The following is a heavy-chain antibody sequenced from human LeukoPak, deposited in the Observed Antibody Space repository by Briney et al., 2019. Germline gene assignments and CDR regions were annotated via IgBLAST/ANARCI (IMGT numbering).Heavy chain of an antibody. CDR3: AKYVWGSYPTFEDY. V-gene: IGHV4-59*01. Sequence: SETLSLTCTVSGGSISSYYWSWIRQPPGKGLEWIGYISYSGSTNYNPSLKSRVTISVDTSKNQFSLKLSSVTAADTAVYYCAKYVWGSYPTFEDYWGQGTLVTVSS. CDR1: GGSISSYY. D-gene: IGHD3-16*02. CDR2: ISYSGST. J-gene: IGHJ4*02.